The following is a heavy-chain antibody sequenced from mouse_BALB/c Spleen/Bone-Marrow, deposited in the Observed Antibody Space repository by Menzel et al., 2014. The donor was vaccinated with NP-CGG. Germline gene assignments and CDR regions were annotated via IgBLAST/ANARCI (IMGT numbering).Heavy chain of an antibody. D-gene: IGHD2-1*01. CDR2: INPSNGRT. V-gene: IGHV1S81*02. J-gene: IGHJ4*01. CDR3: ARDGNYRYAMDY. Sequence: QGQLKHSGADPVQTGASVKLSCMAYSFTFTSYWIHWVKQRPGQGPEWLGEINPSNGRTNYTEKFKSKATLTEDKSSSTAYMQLSSLTAEDAAVYYCARDGNYRYAMDYFGQATSATVSS. CDR1: SFTFTSYW.